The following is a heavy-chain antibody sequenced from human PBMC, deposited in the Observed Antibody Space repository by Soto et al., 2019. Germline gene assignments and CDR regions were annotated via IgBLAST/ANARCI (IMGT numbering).Heavy chain of an antibody. Sequence: SETLSLTCTVSGGSIRNYYWSWLRQPPGKGLEWIGFISYNGNTKYNPSLMGRVTISLDTSKYYFSLRLRSLTAADTALYYCARHFDSGTWPLDYWGQGILVTVSS. J-gene: IGHJ4*02. CDR2: ISYNGNT. D-gene: IGHD3-10*01. CDR3: ARHFDSGTWPLDY. CDR1: GGSIRNYY. V-gene: IGHV4-59*01.